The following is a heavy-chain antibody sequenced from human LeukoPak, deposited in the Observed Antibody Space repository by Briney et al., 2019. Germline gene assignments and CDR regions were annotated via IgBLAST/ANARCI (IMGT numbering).Heavy chain of an antibody. CDR1: GGSISSYY. CDR2: IYTSGST. V-gene: IGHV4-4*07. D-gene: IGHD4-23*01. Sequence: PSETLSLTCTVSGGSISSYYWSWIRQPAGKGLEWIGRIYTSGSTNYNPSLKSRVTMSVDTSKNQFSLKLSSVTAADTAVYYCARDRAVTPPLYYYGMDVWGQGTTVTVSS. J-gene: IGHJ6*02. CDR3: ARDRAVTPPLYYYGMDV.